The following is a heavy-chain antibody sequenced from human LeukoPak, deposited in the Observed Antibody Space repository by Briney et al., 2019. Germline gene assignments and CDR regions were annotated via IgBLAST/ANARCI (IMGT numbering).Heavy chain of an antibody. CDR2: INHSGST. CDR3: ARDQYGDYYFDY. V-gene: IGHV4-34*01. J-gene: IGHJ4*02. D-gene: IGHD4-17*01. CDR1: GGPFSGYY. Sequence: SETLSLTCAVYGGPFSGYYWRWIRQPPGKGLEWIGEINHSGSTNYNPSLKSRVTISVDTSKNQFSLKLSSVTAADTAVYYCARDQYGDYYFDYWGQGTLVTVSS.